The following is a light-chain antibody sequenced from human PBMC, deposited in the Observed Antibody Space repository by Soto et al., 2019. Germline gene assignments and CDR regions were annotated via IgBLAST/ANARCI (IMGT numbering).Light chain of an antibody. V-gene: IGKV3-20*01. Sequence: EIVLTQSPGTLSLSPGERATLSCRASQSVSSSYLAWYQQKPGQAPRLLIYGASSRVTGIPDRFSGSGSGTDFTLTISRLEPEDLAVYYCQQFGNSPYTFGQGTRREIK. CDR2: GAS. CDR1: QSVSSSY. CDR3: QQFGNSPYT. J-gene: IGKJ2*01.